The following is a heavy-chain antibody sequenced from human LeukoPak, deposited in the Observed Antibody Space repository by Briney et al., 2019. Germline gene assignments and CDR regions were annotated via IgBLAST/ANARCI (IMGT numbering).Heavy chain of an antibody. J-gene: IGHJ4*02. D-gene: IGHD2-2*01. V-gene: IGHV4-38-2*01. CDR2: VYHTGSP. CDR1: GYSISNDYY. Sequence: PSETLSLTCVVSGYSISNDYYWGGIRQPPGKGLEWIGSVYHTGSPYYNPSLKSRVTISVDTSKNQLSLKLRSVTAADTAVYYCARGGIVVVVYFDFWGKGTLVTVSS. CDR3: ARGGIVVVVYFDF.